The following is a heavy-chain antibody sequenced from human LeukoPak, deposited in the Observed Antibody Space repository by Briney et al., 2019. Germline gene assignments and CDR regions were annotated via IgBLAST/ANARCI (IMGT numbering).Heavy chain of an antibody. D-gene: IGHD6-13*01. CDR3: ASAAGPFDN. J-gene: IGHJ4*02. V-gene: IGHV3-33*01. CDR2: IWFDGSNK. CDR1: GFTFSAYG. Sequence: GSLRLSCAASGFTFSAYGMHWVRQAPGKGLEWVAVIWFDGSNKYYADSAKGRFTISRDNSKNTLYLQMNSLRAEDTAVYYCASAAGPFDNWGQGTLVTVSS.